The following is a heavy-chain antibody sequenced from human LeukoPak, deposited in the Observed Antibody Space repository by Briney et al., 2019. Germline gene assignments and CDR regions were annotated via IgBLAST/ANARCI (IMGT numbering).Heavy chain of an antibody. J-gene: IGHJ6*02. V-gene: IGHV3-30*02. Sequence: GSLRLSCAASGFSFRNYGMHWVRQAPGRGLQWVAVIWFDGSSQYYTDSVKGRFTISRDNSKNTLDLQMDSLRAEDTAVYYCAKDGLPHYGMDVWGQGTTATVSS. CDR1: GFSFRNYG. D-gene: IGHD3-16*01. CDR2: IWFDGSSQ. CDR3: AKDGLPHYGMDV.